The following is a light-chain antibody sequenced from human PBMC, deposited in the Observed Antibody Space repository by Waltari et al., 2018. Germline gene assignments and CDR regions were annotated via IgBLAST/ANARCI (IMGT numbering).Light chain of an antibody. CDR3: SSYTTSSTYV. CDR1: SSDVGGYNF. CDR2: DVT. Sequence: QSALTQPASVSGSPGQSITISCTGTSSDVGGYNFVSWYQQHPGKVPKLIISDVTNRPSGVSNRFSGSKSANTASLTSSGLQAEDEADHYCSSYTTSSTYVFGTGTKGTVL. V-gene: IGLV2-14*03. J-gene: IGLJ1*01.